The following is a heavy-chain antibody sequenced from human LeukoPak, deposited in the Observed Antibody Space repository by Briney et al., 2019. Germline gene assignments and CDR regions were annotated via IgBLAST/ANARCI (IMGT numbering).Heavy chain of an antibody. V-gene: IGHV4-39*01. J-gene: IGHJ4*02. Sequence: PSETLSLTCTVSGGSISISSHYWAWIRQPPGKGLEWIGSMYYTGGTYYNPSLKSRVTISIDTSKNQFSLKLNSVTAADTAVYYCARLVRYCSTNSCYPFDSWGQGTLVTVSS. CDR1: GGSISISSHY. CDR3: ARLVRYCSTNSCYPFDS. CDR2: MYYTGGT. D-gene: IGHD2-2*01.